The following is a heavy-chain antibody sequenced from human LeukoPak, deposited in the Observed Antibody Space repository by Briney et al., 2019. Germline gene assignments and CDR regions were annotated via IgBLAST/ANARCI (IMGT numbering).Heavy chain of an antibody. J-gene: IGHJ4*02. CDR1: GLTFSTYA. CDR2: ITGSGGTT. D-gene: IGHD3-10*01. Sequence: GGSLRLSCAASGLTFSTYAMNWVRQAPGKGLEWVSVITGSGGTTFYADSVKGRFTVSRDNSKNTLYVQMNSLRAEDTAVYYCARGATYGNIYGSSFDYWGQGTLVAVSS. CDR3: ARGATYGNIYGSSFDY. V-gene: IGHV3-23*01.